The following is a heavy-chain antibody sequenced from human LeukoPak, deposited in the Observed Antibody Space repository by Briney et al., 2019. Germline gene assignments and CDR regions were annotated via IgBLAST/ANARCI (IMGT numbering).Heavy chain of an antibody. D-gene: IGHD3-16*01. Sequence: PGGSLRLSCAASGFTFSSYGMHWVRQAPGKGLEWVAVISYDGSNKYYADSVKGRFTISRDNSKNTLYLQMNSLRAEDTAVYYCASVRKFYDYVWGSSPIGYWGQGTLVTVSS. CDR3: ASVRKFYDYVWGSSPIGY. J-gene: IGHJ4*02. V-gene: IGHV3-30*03. CDR2: ISYDGSNK. CDR1: GFTFSSYG.